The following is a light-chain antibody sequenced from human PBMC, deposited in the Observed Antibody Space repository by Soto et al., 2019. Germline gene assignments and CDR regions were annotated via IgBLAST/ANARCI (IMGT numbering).Light chain of an antibody. CDR1: SSNIGSNY. CDR2: RND. CDR3: AAWDDSLSGVV. J-gene: IGLJ3*02. Sequence: QAVVTQPPSASGTPGQRVAISCSGSSSNIGSNYVYWYQQLPGTAPKLLIYRNDQRPSGVPDRFSGSKSGTSASLAISGLRSDDEADYYCAAWDDSLSGVVFGGGTKVTVL. V-gene: IGLV1-47*01.